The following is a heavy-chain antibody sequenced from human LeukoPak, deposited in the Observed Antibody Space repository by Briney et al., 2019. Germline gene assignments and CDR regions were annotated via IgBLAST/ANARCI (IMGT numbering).Heavy chain of an antibody. CDR3: VRPVYSSGWNYYFDY. CDR1: GYSFPTYW. Sequence: GESLKISCKCSGYSFPTYWIGWVRPMPEKGLEWMGIIYPGDSDTRYSPSFQGQVTISADKSISTAYLQWSSLKASDSAMYYCVRPVYSSGWNYYFDYWGQGTLVTVSS. V-gene: IGHV5-51*01. D-gene: IGHD6-19*01. J-gene: IGHJ4*02. CDR2: IYPGDSDT.